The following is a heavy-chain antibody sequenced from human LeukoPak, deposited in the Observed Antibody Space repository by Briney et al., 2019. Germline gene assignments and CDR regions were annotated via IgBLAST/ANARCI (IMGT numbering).Heavy chain of an antibody. V-gene: IGHV1-18*04. J-gene: IGHJ4*02. CDR3: TRDHCRGDNCPSFDY. CDR1: GYTITSFG. Sequence: AASVQISCKPSGYTITSFGISWVRQAPGQGLEWMGWIGAYNGDTNYAHKFQGRVTMTTDTSTSTAYMDLRSPRSDDTAVYYCTRDHCRGDNCPSFDYWGQGTLVTVSS. D-gene: IGHD2-15*01. CDR2: IGAYNGDT.